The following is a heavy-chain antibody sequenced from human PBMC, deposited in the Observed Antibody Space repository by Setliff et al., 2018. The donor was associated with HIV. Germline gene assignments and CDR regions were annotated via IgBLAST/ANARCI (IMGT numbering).Heavy chain of an antibody. CDR2: ISHSGST. CDR1: GIPIDRVYS. CDR3: ARHYYYDRTGYSLDAFDI. Sequence: SETLSLTCGVSGIPIDRVYSWAWIRQPPGKGLEWIGTISHSGSTHYNSPLQGRISISIDTSKNQFSLTLTSVTAADTAMYYCARHYYYDRTGYSLDAFDIWGQGTMVTVSS. V-gene: IGHV4-38-2*01. J-gene: IGHJ3*02. D-gene: IGHD3-22*01.